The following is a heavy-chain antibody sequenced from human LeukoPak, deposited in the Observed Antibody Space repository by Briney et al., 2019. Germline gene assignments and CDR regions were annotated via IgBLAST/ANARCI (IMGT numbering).Heavy chain of an antibody. Sequence: PGGSLRLSCAASGFTVSSNYMSWVRQAPGKGLEWVSVIYSCGSTYYADSVKGRFTISRDNSKNTLYLQMNSLRAEDTAVYYCAKQLYLRQGYMDVWGKGTTVTVSS. J-gene: IGHJ6*03. V-gene: IGHV3-66*04. CDR3: AKQLYLRQGYMDV. CDR1: GFTVSSNY. CDR2: IYSCGST. D-gene: IGHD2-2*01.